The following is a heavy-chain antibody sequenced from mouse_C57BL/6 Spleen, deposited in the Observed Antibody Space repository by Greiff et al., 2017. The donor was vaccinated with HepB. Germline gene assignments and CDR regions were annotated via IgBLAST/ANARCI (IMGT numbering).Heavy chain of an antibody. CDR2: ISYSGST. Sequence: VQLKESGPGMVKPSQSLSLTCTVTGYSITSGYDWHWIRHFPGNKLEWMGYISYSGSTNYNPSLKSRISITHDTSKNHFFLKLNSVTTEDTATYYCAREGVRGSSYDWYFDVWGTGTTVTVSS. CDR3: AREGVRGSSYDWYFDV. D-gene: IGHD1-1*01. V-gene: IGHV3-1*01. CDR1: GYSITSGYD. J-gene: IGHJ1*03.